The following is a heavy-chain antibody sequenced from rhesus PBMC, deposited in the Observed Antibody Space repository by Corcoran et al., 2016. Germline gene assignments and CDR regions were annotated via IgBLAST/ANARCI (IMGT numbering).Heavy chain of an antibody. CDR1: GGFISSNY. J-gene: IGHJ4*01. CDR3: ASGGGGSTLDY. D-gene: IGHD1-1*01. V-gene: IGHV4S11*01. Sequence: QLQLQESGPGLVKPLETLSLTCAGSGGFISSNYWSGIRQPPGKGLEWIGYIYGSGQSTNYNPSLKSRVTLSVDTSKNQFSLKLSSVTAADTAVYYCASGGGGSTLDYWGQGVLVTVSS. CDR2: IYGSGQST.